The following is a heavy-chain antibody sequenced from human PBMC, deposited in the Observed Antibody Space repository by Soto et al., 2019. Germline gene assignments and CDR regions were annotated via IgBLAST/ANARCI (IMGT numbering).Heavy chain of an antibody. J-gene: IGHJ4*02. CDR2: IFHSGST. D-gene: IGHD1-26*01. Sequence: SETLSLTCAVPVRSISSENWWSWVRQAPGKGLEWIGEIFHSGSTNYNPSLKSRVTISVDKSKNQFFLDLSSVTAADTAVYYCTTNGYYSLDWWGQGTLVTVS. CDR1: VRSISSENW. CDR3: TTNGYYSLDW. V-gene: IGHV4-4*02.